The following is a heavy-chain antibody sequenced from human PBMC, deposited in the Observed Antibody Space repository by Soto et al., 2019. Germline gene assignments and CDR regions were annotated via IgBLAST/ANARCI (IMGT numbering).Heavy chain of an antibody. J-gene: IGHJ6*03. CDR1: GYSFTSYA. D-gene: IGHD6-25*01. CDR2: INAGNGVT. V-gene: IGHV1-3*01. CDR3: ARGGIHAYYYMDV. Sequence: QVQVVQSGAEVKKPGASVKVSCKASGYSFTSYAMQWVRQAPGQRLEWMGWINAGNGVTKYSQRFQDRVTITGDTSASTAYMELSSLRSEDTAVYYCARGGIHAYYYMDVWGTGTTVTVSS.